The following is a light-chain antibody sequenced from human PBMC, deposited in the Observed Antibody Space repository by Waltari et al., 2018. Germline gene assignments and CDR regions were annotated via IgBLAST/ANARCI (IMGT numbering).Light chain of an antibody. J-gene: IGKJ1*01. CDR2: DAS. CDR1: QTVSTY. CDR3: LQRSLWPWT. Sequence: IVLTQSTATLSLSPGERATLPCRASQTVSTYLAWFQQKPGQAPRLLIYDASNRAPGIPARFSGSGSGTDFSLTISSLEPEDFAVYYCLQRSLWPWTFGQGTKVAVK. V-gene: IGKV3-11*01.